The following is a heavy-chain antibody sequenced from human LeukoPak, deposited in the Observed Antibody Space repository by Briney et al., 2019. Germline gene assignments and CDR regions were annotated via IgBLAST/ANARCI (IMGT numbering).Heavy chain of an antibody. Sequence: SETLSLTCTVSGGSISSSSYHWDWIRQPPGKGLEWIGSIYYSGSTYYNPSLKSRVTMSVDTSKNQFSLTLSSVTAVDTAVYYCAREKPMVRGAFDYWGQGTLVTVSS. CDR3: AREKPMVRGAFDY. D-gene: IGHD3-10*01. V-gene: IGHV4-39*02. CDR2: IYYSGST. CDR1: GGSISSSSYH. J-gene: IGHJ4*02.